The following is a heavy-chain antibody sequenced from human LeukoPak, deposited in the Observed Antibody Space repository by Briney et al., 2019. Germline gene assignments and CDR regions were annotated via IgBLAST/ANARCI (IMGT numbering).Heavy chain of an antibody. D-gene: IGHD4-17*01. CDR2: INHSGST. J-gene: IGHJ4*02. CDR1: GGSFSGYY. V-gene: IGHV4-34*01. Sequence: SETLSLTCAVYGGSFSGYYWSWIRQPPGKGLEWIGEINHSGSTNYNPSLKSRVTISVDTSKNQFSLKLSSVTAADTAVYYCARLCSLDDYGDYFDYWGQGTLVTVSS. CDR3: ARLCSLDDYGDYFDY.